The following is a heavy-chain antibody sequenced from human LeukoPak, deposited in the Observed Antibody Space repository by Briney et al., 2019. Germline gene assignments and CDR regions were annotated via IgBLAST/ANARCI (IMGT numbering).Heavy chain of an antibody. CDR3: ARARDGGSGWWKPVAD. D-gene: IGHD6-19*01. V-gene: IGHV1-69*13. CDR1: GGTFSSYA. J-gene: IGHJ4*02. Sequence: GASVKVSCKASGGTFSSYAISWVRQAPGQGLEWMGGIIPIFGTANYAQKFQGRVTITADESTSTAYMELRSLRSDDTAVYYCARARDGGSGWWKPVADWGQGTLVTVSS. CDR2: IIPIFGTA.